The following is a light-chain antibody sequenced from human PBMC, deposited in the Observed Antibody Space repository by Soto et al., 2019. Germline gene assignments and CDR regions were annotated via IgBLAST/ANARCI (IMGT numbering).Light chain of an antibody. CDR3: QQYSGLTLT. CDR1: QSVSSNY. CDR2: GAS. V-gene: IGKV3-20*01. J-gene: IGKJ4*01. Sequence: EVVLTQSPGTLSLSPGERVTLSCRASQSVSSNYLAWYQHKPGQAPRLLIFGASNRATGIPDRFSGSGSGTDFTLTIIGLEPEDFAVYYCQQYSGLTLTFGGGNKLDI.